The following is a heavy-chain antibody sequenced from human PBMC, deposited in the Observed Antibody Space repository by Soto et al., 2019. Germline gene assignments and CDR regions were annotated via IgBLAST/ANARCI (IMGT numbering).Heavy chain of an antibody. D-gene: IGHD2-21*02. Sequence: ASVKVSCKASGGTFSSYAISWVRQAPGQGLEWMGGIIPIFGTANYAQKFQGRVTITADESTSTAYMELSSLRSEDTAVYYCARGGGIVVVTAPYDHWGQGTLVTVPQ. CDR1: GGTFSSYA. CDR2: IIPIFGTA. V-gene: IGHV1-69*13. J-gene: IGHJ4*02. CDR3: ARGGGIVVVTAPYDH.